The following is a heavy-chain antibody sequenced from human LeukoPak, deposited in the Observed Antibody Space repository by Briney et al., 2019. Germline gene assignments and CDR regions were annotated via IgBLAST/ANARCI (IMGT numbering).Heavy chain of an antibody. CDR1: GFTFSTYS. Sequence: GGSLRLSCAASGFTFSTYSMNWVRQAPGKGLEWVSSISSSSSYINYADSVRGRFTISRDNAKNSLFLQMDSLRGEDTAVYYCARCTTGKTFGSLREIKKSREIDFWGQGTLVTVSS. J-gene: IGHJ4*02. CDR2: ISSSSSYI. D-gene: IGHD1-1*01. V-gene: IGHV3-21*01. CDR3: ARCTTGKTFGSLREIKKSREIDF.